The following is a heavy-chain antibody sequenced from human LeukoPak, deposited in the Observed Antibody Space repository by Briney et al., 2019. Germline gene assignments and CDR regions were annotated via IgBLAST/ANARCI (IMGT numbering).Heavy chain of an antibody. V-gene: IGHV1-18*01. J-gene: IGHJ4*02. D-gene: IGHD6-13*01. Sequence: ASVKVSCKASGYTFTSYGINWVRQAPGQGLEWMGWISAYNGDTNYAQKLQGRVSMTEDTSTDTAYMELSSLRSEDTAVYYCAATPTIAAAGIIGIDYWGQGTLVTVSS. CDR3: AATPTIAAAGIIGIDY. CDR2: ISAYNGDT. CDR1: GYTFTSYG.